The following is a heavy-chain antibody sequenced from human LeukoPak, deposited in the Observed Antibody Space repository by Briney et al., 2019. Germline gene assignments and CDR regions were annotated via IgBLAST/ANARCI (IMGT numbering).Heavy chain of an antibody. CDR1: GFTFSSYS. CDR3: ARVRRDDVLTGYYLYYFDY. J-gene: IGHJ4*02. Sequence: GGSLRLSCAASGFTFSSYSMNWVRQAPGKGLEWVSYISSSSSTIYYADSVKGRFTISRDNAKNSLYLQMNSLRDEDTAVYYCARVRRDDVLTGYYLYYFDYWGLGTLVTVSS. D-gene: IGHD3-9*01. V-gene: IGHV3-48*02. CDR2: ISSSSSTI.